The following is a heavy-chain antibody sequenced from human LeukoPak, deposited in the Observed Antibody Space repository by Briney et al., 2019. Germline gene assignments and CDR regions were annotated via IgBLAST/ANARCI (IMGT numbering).Heavy chain of an antibody. CDR2: IYSGDST. Sequence: GGSLRLSCAASGFTVSSNYTSWVRQAPGKGLECVSVIYSGDSTYYADSVKSRFTISRDNSKNTLYLQMNSLRAEDTAVYYCARDRPRSGFDPWGQGTLVTVAS. CDR3: ARDRPRSGFDP. J-gene: IGHJ5*02. V-gene: IGHV3-66*01. CDR1: GFTVSSNY.